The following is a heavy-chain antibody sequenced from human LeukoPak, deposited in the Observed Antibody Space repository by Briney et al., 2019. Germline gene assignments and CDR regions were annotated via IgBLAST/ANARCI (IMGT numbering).Heavy chain of an antibody. CDR1: GGSISSSNW. V-gene: IGHV4-4*02. CDR3: AGRPIDGYNPFDY. CDR2: IYHSGST. Sequence: SETLSLTCAVSGGSISSSNWWSWVRQPPGKELEWIGEIYHSGSTNYNPSLKSRVTISVDTSKNQFSLKLSSVTAADTAVYYCAGRPIDGYNPFDYWGQGTLVTVSS. J-gene: IGHJ4*02. D-gene: IGHD5-24*01.